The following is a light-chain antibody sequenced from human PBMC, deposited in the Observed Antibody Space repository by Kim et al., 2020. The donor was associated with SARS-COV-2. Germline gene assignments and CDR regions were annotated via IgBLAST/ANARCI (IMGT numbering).Light chain of an antibody. Sequence: QSVNISCTGTRSYVGGYNYVSWYQQHPGKAPKLMIYDVSKRPSGVPDRFSGSKSGNTASLTISGLQAEDEADYYCCSYAGSYTYVFGTGTKVTVL. J-gene: IGLJ1*01. CDR1: RSYVGGYNY. V-gene: IGLV2-11*01. CDR2: DVS. CDR3: CSYAGSYTYV.